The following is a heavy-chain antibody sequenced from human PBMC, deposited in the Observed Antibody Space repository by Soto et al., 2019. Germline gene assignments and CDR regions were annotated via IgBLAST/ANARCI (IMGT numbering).Heavy chain of an antibody. V-gene: IGHV3-23*01. J-gene: IGHJ6*02. CDR1: GFTFSSYA. CDR2: ISGSGGST. CDR3: AKGKVIAVAGPYYYYGMDV. D-gene: IGHD6-19*01. Sequence: PGGSLRLSCAASGFTFSSYAMSWVRQAPGKGREWVSAISGSGGSTYYADSVKGRFTISRDNSKNTLYLQMNSLRAEDTAVYYCAKGKVIAVAGPYYYYGMDVWGQGTTVTVSS.